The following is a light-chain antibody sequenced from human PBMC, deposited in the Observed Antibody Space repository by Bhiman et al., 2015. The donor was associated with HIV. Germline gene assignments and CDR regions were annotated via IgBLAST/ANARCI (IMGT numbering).Light chain of an antibody. V-gene: IGLV2-8*01. CDR1: NRDVGNYNS. CDR2: EVN. J-gene: IGLJ2*01. Sequence: QSALTQPPSASGSPGQSVAISCIGTNRDVGNYNSVAWYQQYPGKAPKLIIYEVNKRPSGVPDRFSGSKSGNTASLTVSGLQAVDEGDYYCCSYVGSSTYVVFGGGTKLSVL. CDR3: CSYVGSSTYVV.